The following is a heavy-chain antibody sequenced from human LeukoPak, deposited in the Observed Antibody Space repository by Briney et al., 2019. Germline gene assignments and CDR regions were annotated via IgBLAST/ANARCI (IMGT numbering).Heavy chain of an antibody. V-gene: IGHV4-30-4*01. D-gene: IGHD3-10*01. CDR3: ARGPPAYGSDFELGP. J-gene: IGHJ5*02. CDR1: GDSVSSADYF. Sequence: PSQTLSLTCTVSGDSVSSADYFWSWIRQPPGKGLEWIAYVSYSGRIAYTPSLKSRVTISLDTSKNQFSLKVASVTAADTAVYYCARGPPAYGSDFELGPWGRGTLVTVSP. CDR2: VSYSGRI.